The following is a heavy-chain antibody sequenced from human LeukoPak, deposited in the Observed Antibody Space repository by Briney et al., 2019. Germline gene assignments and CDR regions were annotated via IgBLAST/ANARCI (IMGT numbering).Heavy chain of an antibody. D-gene: IGHD2-15*01. Sequence: PGGSLRLSCAASGFTFSSYGMHWVRQAPGKGLEWVAVISYDGSNKYYADSVKGRFTISRDNSKNTLYLQMNSLRAEDTAVYYCARVLAWQYYFDYWGQGTLVTVSS. CDR1: GFTFSSYG. J-gene: IGHJ4*02. CDR2: ISYDGSNK. CDR3: ARVLAWQYYFDY. V-gene: IGHV3-30*03.